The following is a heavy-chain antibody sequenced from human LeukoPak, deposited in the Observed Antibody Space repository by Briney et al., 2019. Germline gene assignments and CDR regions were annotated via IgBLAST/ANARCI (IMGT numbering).Heavy chain of an antibody. CDR1: GFTFSSYW. CDR2: IKQDGSEK. D-gene: IGHD6-19*01. Sequence: GGSLRLSCAASGFTFSSYWMSWVRQAPGKGLEWVANIKQDGSEKYYVDSVKGRFTISRDNAKNSLYLQMNSLRAEDTAVYYCARDRQSSGWYSLTYYYYMDVWGKGTTVTVSS. CDR3: ARDRQSSGWYSLTYYYYMDV. V-gene: IGHV3-7*01. J-gene: IGHJ6*03.